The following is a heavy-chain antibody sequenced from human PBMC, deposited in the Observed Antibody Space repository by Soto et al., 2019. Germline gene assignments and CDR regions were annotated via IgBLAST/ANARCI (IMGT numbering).Heavy chain of an antibody. D-gene: IGHD1-20*01. V-gene: IGHV3-21*01. J-gene: IGHJ5*02. Sequence: GGSLRLSCAASGFTFSSYSMNWVRQAPGKGLEWVSSISSSSSYIYYADSVKGRFTISRDNAKKSLYLQMNSMRAEDTAVYYCARDNRCHNWKPDACNWFDPWGQGTLVTVSS. CDR2: ISSSSSYI. CDR1: GFTFSSYS. CDR3: ARDNRCHNWKPDACNWFDP.